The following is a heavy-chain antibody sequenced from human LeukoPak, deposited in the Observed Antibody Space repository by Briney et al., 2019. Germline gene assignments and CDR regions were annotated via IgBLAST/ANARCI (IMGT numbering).Heavy chain of an antibody. Sequence: GGSLRLSCAASGFTFSNYWMSWVRQAPGKGLEWVAHINQDGSEEHYMDSVKARFIISRDNAMNSLSLQMDSLRAEDTAVYYCVRDGGVSGYDLLDYWGQGTLVTVSS. D-gene: IGHD5-12*01. V-gene: IGHV3-7*01. CDR1: GFTFSNYW. CDR3: VRDGGVSGYDLLDY. J-gene: IGHJ4*02. CDR2: INQDGSEE.